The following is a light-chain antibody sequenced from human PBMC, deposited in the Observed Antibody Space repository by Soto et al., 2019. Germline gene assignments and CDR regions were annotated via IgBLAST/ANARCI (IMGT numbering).Light chain of an antibody. CDR3: CSYEGSSNWL. CDR2: NVS. Sequence: QSVLTQPLSVSGSPGQSVTISCTGTTTNVVTYNYVSWYQHHPGKAPKLILYNVSERPSGVSDRFSGSKSGNAASLTISGLQPDDEADYYCCSYEGSSNWLFGGGTKLTV. V-gene: IGLV2-11*01. CDR1: TTNVVTYNY. J-gene: IGLJ3*02.